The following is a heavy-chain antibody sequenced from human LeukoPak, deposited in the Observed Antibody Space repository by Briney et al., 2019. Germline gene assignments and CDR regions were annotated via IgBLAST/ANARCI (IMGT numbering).Heavy chain of an antibody. J-gene: IGHJ6*03. CDR2: ISGSGGST. D-gene: IGHD2-2*01. V-gene: IGHV3-23*01. CDR3: ARTIVVVPAAIGWYMDV. CDR1: GFTFSSYA. Sequence: PGGSLRLSCAASGFTFSSYAMSWVRQAPGKGLEWVSAISGSGGSTCYADSVKGRFTISRDNSKNTLYLQMNSLRAEDTAVYYCARTIVVVPAAIGWYMDVWGKGTTVTVSS.